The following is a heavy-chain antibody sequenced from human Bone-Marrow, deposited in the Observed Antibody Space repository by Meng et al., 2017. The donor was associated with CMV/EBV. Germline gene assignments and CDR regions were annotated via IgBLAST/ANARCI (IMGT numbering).Heavy chain of an antibody. CDR3: ARKGLDYSIFN. Sequence: SEPLSLSCTVSGGSVSSGSYYWSWIRQPPGKGLEWIGYIYYSGSTNYNPSLKSRVTISVDTSKNQFSLKPSSVTAADTAVYYCARKGLDYSIFNWGQGTLVTVSS. D-gene: IGHD4-11*01. CDR2: IYYSGST. CDR1: GGSVSSGSYY. V-gene: IGHV4-61*01. J-gene: IGHJ4*02.